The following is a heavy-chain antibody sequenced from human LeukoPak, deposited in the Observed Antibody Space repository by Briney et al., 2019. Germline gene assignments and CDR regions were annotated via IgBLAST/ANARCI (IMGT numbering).Heavy chain of an antibody. Sequence: GGSLRLSCAASGFTFSYYWMGWVRQAPGKGLECMYNIKQDGSEKYYVDSMKGRFTISRDNAKNSLYLQMNSMRAEDTAVHYCARDEHQYYHASSGRFDYWGQGILVTVSS. CDR2: IKQDGSEK. CDR3: ARDEHQYYHASSGRFDY. CDR1: GFTFSYYW. J-gene: IGHJ4*02. V-gene: IGHV3-7*04. D-gene: IGHD3-22*01.